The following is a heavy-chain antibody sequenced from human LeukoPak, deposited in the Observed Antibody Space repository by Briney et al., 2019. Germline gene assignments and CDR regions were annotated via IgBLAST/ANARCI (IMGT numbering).Heavy chain of an antibody. D-gene: IGHD3-9*01. CDR2: MNPNSGNT. CDR3: ARVYYDILTGYYEAYYMDV. J-gene: IGHJ6*03. Sequence: GASVTVSCKASGYTFTGYYMHWVRQAPGQGLEWMGWMNPNSGNTDYAQKFQGRVTITRNASISTAYMELSSLRSEDTAVYYCARVYYDILTGYYEAYYMDVWGKGTTVTVSS. CDR1: GYTFTGYY. V-gene: IGHV1-8*03.